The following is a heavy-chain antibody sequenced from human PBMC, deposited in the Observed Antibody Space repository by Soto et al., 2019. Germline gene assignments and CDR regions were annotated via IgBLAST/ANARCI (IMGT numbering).Heavy chain of an antibody. CDR3: AKDLYSYGPGWFDP. V-gene: IGHV3-23*01. Sequence: GSLRLSCAASGFTFSSYAMSWVRQAPGKGLEWVSAISVSGGSTYYADSVKGRLTISRDNSKNTLYLQMNSLRAEDTAVYYCAKDLYSYGPGWFDPWGQGTLVTVSS. J-gene: IGHJ5*02. CDR1: GFTFSSYA. CDR2: ISVSGGST. D-gene: IGHD5-18*01.